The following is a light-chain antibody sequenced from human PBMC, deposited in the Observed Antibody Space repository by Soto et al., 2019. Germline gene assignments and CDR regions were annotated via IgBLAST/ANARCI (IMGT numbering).Light chain of an antibody. Sequence: EIVMTHSPVTLSVSPGERATLSCRASQSVRSNLAWYQQKPGQAPRLLMYGASSRATGIPDRFSGSGSGTDFTLTISSLEPEDFAVYYCQQYNNWPFTFGQGTRLEIK. V-gene: IGKV3D-15*01. CDR3: QQYNNWPFT. CDR1: QSVRSN. J-gene: IGKJ5*01. CDR2: GAS.